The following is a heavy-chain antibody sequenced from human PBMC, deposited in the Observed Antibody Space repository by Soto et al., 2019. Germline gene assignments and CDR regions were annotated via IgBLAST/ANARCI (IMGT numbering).Heavy chain of an antibody. Sequence: SETLSLTCAVYGGSFSGYYWSWIRQPPGRGLEWIGEINHSGSTNYNPSLKSRVTISVDTSKNQFSLKLSSVTAADTAVYYCASGRTAAAGTLYYYYYGMDVWGQGTTVTVSS. CDR2: INHSGST. D-gene: IGHD6-13*01. CDR3: ASGRTAAAGTLYYYYYGMDV. CDR1: GGSFSGYY. J-gene: IGHJ6*02. V-gene: IGHV4-34*01.